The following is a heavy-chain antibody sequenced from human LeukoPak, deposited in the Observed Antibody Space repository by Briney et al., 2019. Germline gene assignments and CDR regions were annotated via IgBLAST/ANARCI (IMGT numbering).Heavy chain of an antibody. CDR3: ARTSARGALFDY. D-gene: IGHD3-10*01. V-gene: IGHV4-4*07. J-gene: IGHJ4*02. CDR1: GGSIGSYY. CDR2: IYSSGST. Sequence: SETLSLTCSVSGGSIGSYYGSWIRQPAGKGLEWIGRIYSSGSTTYNPSLKTRVTMSLDKSKTQFSLNLTTVTGAETAVYYCARTSARGALFDYWGQGTLVSLPS.